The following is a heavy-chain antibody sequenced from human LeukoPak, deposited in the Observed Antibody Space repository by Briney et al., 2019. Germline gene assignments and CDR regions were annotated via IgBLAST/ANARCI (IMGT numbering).Heavy chain of an antibody. V-gene: IGHV3-21*01. J-gene: IGHJ3*02. Sequence: NPGGSLRLSCAASGFNFSIYSMNWVRQAPGKGLEWVSCISSSSSHIYYSDSVKGRFTISRDNAKNSLYLQMNSLTAEDTAVYFCARDLRGLDAFDIWGQGTMVTVSS. CDR3: ARDLRGLDAFDI. CDR2: ISSSSSHI. CDR1: GFNFSIYS.